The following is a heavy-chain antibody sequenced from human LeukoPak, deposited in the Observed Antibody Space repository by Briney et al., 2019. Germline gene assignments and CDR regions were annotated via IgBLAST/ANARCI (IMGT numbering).Heavy chain of an antibody. J-gene: IGHJ4*02. CDR1: GYTFTGYY. CDR2: INPNSGGT. Sequence: ASVKVSCKASGYTFTGYYMHWVRQAPGQGLEWMGWINPNSGGTNYAQKFQGWVTMTRDTSISTAYMELSRLRSDDTAVYYCARGPPIPDIVMVVAAPIDYWGQGTLVTVSS. V-gene: IGHV1-2*04. D-gene: IGHD2-15*01. CDR3: ARGPPIPDIVMVVAAPIDY.